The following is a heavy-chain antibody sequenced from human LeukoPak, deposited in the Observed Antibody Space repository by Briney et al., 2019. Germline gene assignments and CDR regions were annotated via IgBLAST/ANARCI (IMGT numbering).Heavy chain of an antibody. CDR3: ARGGRYYDILTGYPYFDY. CDR2: IYSGGST. Sequence: TGGSLRLSCAASGFTVSSNYMSWVRQAPGKGLEWVSGIYSGGSTYYADSVKGRFTISRDNSKNTLYLQMNSLRAEDTAVYYCARGGRYYDILTGYPYFDYWGQGTLVTVSS. D-gene: IGHD3-9*01. CDR1: GFTVSSNY. J-gene: IGHJ4*02. V-gene: IGHV3-66*01.